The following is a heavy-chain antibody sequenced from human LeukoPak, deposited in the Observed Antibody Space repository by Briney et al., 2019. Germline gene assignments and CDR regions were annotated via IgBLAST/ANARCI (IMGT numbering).Heavy chain of an antibody. CDR3: ARKEGAKPGGY. CDR1: GFTFSSYA. J-gene: IGHJ4*02. Sequence: GGSLRLSCAASGFTFSSYAMSWVRQAPGKGLEWVANIKQDGSEKYYVDSVKGRFTISRDNAKNSLYLQMNGLRAEDTAVYYCARKEGAKPGGYWGQGTLVTVSS. D-gene: IGHD1-26*01. CDR2: IKQDGSEK. V-gene: IGHV3-7*01.